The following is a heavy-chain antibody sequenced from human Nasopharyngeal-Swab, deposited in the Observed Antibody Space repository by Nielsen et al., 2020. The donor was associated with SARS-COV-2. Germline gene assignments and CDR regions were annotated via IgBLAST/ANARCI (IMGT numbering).Heavy chain of an antibody. CDR3: ARVAGCSSTSCYSRGAFDI. CDR1: GCTFTGYY. V-gene: IGHV1-2*06. CDR2: INPNSGGT. Sequence: ASVKVSCKASGCTFTGYYIQWVRQAPGQGLEWMGRINPNSGGTNYAQKFQGRVTMTRDTSISTAYMELSRLRSDDTAVYYCARVAGCSSTSCYSRGAFDIWGQGTMVTVSS. D-gene: IGHD2-2*02. J-gene: IGHJ3*02.